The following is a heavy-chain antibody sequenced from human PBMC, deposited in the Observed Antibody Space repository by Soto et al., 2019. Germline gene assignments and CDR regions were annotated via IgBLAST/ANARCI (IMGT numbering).Heavy chain of an antibody. V-gene: IGHV4-30-4*01. CDR2: VYYTGST. D-gene: IGHD2-21*02. Sequence: PSETLSLTCTVSGASIRSTDYYWCWIRQAPGKGLEWIGYVYYTGSTYYNPSRMSRLTISLDTSKKQFCLRLTSVAAAEPAVYDCVRTAREGAVAPHWFDRWGQGTQVTVSS. CDR1: GASIRSTDYY. J-gene: IGHJ5*02. CDR3: VRTAREGAVAPHWFDR.